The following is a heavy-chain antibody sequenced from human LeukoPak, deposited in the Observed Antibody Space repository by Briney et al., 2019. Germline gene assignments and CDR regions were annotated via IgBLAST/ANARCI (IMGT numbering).Heavy chain of an antibody. CDR3: VGSPTYYYMDV. J-gene: IGHJ6*03. Sequence: GGSLRLSCAASGSTFRYHAIDWVRQAPGKGLEWVTVISHDGGNDYYRDSVKGRFTISRDNSKNTVLLQMNSLSPDDTAVYYCVGSPTYYYMDVWGKGTTVTVSS. V-gene: IGHV3-30*04. CDR1: GSTFRYHA. CDR2: ISHDGGND. D-gene: IGHD3-10*01.